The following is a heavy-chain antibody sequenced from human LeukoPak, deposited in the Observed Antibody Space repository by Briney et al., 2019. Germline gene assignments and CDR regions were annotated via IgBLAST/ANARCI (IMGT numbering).Heavy chain of an antibody. D-gene: IGHD2-8*01. J-gene: IGHJ4*02. CDR2: IYTSGST. Sequence: NPSQTLSLTCTVSGGSISSGSYYWSWIRQPAGKGLEWIGRIYTSGSTNYNPSLKSRVTISVDTSKNQFSLKLSSVTAADTAVYYCARSCTNGVCYSNFDYWGQETLVTVSS. CDR3: ARSCTNGVCYSNFDY. V-gene: IGHV4-61*02. CDR1: GGSISSGSYY.